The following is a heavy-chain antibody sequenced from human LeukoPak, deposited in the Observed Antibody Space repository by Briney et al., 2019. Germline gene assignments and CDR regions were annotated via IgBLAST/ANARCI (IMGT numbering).Heavy chain of an antibody. CDR1: GGTFSSYA. CDR3: ASALRYFDWLGNY. J-gene: IGHJ4*02. Sequence: ASVKVSCKASGGTFSSYAISWVRQAPGQGLEWMGGIIPIFGTANYAQKFQGRVTITADKSTSTAYMELSSLRSEDTAVYYRASALRYFDWLGNYWGQGTLVTVSS. CDR2: IIPIFGTA. V-gene: IGHV1-69*06. D-gene: IGHD3-9*01.